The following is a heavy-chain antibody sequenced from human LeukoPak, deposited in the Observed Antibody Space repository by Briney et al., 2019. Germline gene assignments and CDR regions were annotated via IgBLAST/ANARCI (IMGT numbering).Heavy chain of an antibody. Sequence: SQTLSLTCTVSGGSISSGGYYWGWLRQPPGKGLEWIGSIYYTGTTYQSPSLKSRVTISVHTSKNQFSLKLSSVTAADTAVYYCARQQCNGGSCYSRAIWFDPWGQGTLVTVSS. J-gene: IGHJ5*02. V-gene: IGHV4-39*01. CDR3: ARQQCNGGSCYSRAIWFDP. D-gene: IGHD2-15*01. CDR1: GGSISSGGYY. CDR2: IYYTGTT.